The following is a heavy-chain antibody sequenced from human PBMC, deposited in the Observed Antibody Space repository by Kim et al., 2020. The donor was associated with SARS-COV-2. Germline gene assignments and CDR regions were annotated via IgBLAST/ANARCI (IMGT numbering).Heavy chain of an antibody. CDR1: GYTFTSYG. CDR3: ARVQVLRAPYREFKLIATAMDPGGYYGMDV. CDR2: ISTYNGNT. Sequence: ASVKVSCKASGYTFTSYGISWVRQAPGQGLEWMGWISTYNGNTNYAQKLQGRVTMTTDTSTSTAYMELRSLRSDDTAVYYCARVQVLRAPYREFKLIATAMDPGGYYGMDVWGQGTTVTVSS. D-gene: IGHD5-18*01. J-gene: IGHJ6*02. V-gene: IGHV1-18*04.